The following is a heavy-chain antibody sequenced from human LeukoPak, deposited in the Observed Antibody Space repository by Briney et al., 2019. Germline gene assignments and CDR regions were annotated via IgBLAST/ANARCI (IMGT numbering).Heavy chain of an antibody. J-gene: IGHJ4*02. CDR3: ARAPATTFDS. CDR1: GYTFTGYY. CDR2: INPNSGGT. D-gene: IGHD5-12*01. V-gene: IGHV1-2*02. Sequence: GASVKVSCKASGYTFTGYYLHWVRQAPGQGLEWMGWINPNSGGTIYAQNFQGRVTMTRDTSTSTAYTELNSLRSDDTAVFYCARAPATTFDSWGQGTLVTVSS.